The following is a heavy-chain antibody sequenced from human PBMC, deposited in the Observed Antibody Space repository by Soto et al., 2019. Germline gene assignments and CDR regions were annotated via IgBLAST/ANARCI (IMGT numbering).Heavy chain of an antibody. CDR1: GYTLTELS. Sequence: ASVKVSCKVSGYTLTELSMHWVRQAPGKGLEWMGGFDPEDGETIYAQKFQGGVTMTEDTSTDTAYMELSSLRSEDTAVYYCATGGGSWSPFFWFDPWGQGTLVTVSS. D-gene: IGHD6-13*01. CDR3: ATGGGSWSPFFWFDP. CDR2: FDPEDGET. J-gene: IGHJ5*02. V-gene: IGHV1-24*01.